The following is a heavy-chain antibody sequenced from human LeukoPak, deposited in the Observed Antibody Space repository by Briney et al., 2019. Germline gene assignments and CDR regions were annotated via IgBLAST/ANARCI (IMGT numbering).Heavy chain of an antibody. Sequence: SETLSLTCTVSGGSVSSGSYYWSWIRQPPGKGLEWIGYIYYSGSTNYNPSLKSRVTISVDTSKNQFSLKLSSVTAADTAVYYCARGGFVDTAKGLDYWGQGTLVTVSS. CDR1: GGSVSSGSYY. J-gene: IGHJ4*02. CDR2: IYYSGST. CDR3: ARGGFVDTAKGLDY. V-gene: IGHV4-61*01. D-gene: IGHD5-18*01.